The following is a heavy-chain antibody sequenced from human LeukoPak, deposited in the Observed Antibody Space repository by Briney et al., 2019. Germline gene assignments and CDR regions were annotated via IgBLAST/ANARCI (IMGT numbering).Heavy chain of an antibody. CDR3: AKRGYDILTGSTGAFDI. Sequence: GGSLRLSCAASGFTFSSYAMHWVRQAPGKGLEWVAVISYDGSNKYYADSVKGRFTISRDNSKNTLYLQMNSLRAEDTAVYYCAKRGYDILTGSTGAFDIWGQGTMVTVSS. CDR1: GFTFSSYA. CDR2: ISYDGSNK. J-gene: IGHJ3*02. D-gene: IGHD3-9*01. V-gene: IGHV3-30*04.